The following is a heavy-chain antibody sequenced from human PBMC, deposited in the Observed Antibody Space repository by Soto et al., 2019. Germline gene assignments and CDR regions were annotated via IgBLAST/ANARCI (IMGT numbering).Heavy chain of an antibody. CDR3: ARDIEANYDSSGYQGATWFDP. V-gene: IGHV4-30-4*01. CDR2: IYYSGST. J-gene: IGHJ5*02. CDR1: GGSISSGDYY. D-gene: IGHD3-22*01. Sequence: SETLSLTCTVSGGSISSGDYYWSWIRQPPGKGLEWIGYIYYSGSTYYNPSLKSRVTISVDTSKNQFSLKLSSVTAADTAVYYCARDIEANYDSSGYQGATWFDPWGQGTLVTVSS.